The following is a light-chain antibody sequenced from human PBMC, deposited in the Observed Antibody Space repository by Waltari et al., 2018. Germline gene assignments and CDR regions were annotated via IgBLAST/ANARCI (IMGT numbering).Light chain of an antibody. Sequence: SYELTKPPSVSVSPGQTASITCSGARLRDKYACWYQQKPGQSPVLVIYQDSKRPSGIPERFSGSNSGNTATLTISGTQAMDEADYYCQAWDSSTAVFGTGTKVTVL. CDR2: QDS. J-gene: IGLJ1*01. CDR1: RLRDKY. CDR3: QAWDSSTAV. V-gene: IGLV3-1*01.